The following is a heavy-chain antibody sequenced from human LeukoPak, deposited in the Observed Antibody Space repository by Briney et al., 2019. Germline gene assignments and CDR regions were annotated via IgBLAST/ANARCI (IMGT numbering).Heavy chain of an antibody. J-gene: IGHJ3*02. CDR3: TTEHWDCSSTSCYTVDAFDI. D-gene: IGHD2-2*02. V-gene: IGHV3-15*01. Sequence: PGGSLRPSCAASGFTFSNAWMSWVRQAPGKGLEWVGRIKSKTDGGTTDYAAPVKGRFTISRDDSKNTLYLQMNSLKTEDTAVYYCTTEHWDCSSTSCYTVDAFDIWGQGTMVTVSS. CDR1: GFTFSNAW. CDR2: IKSKTDGGTT.